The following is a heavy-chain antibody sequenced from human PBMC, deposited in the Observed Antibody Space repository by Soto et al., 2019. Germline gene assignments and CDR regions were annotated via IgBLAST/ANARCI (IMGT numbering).Heavy chain of an antibody. J-gene: IGHJ4*02. CDR3: AKGGTYYYDSSGYSGDY. CDR1: GFTFSSYW. Sequence: GGSLRLSCAASGFTFSSYWMSWVRQAPGKGLEWVANIKQDGSEKYYVDSVKGRFTISRDNSKNTLYLQMNSLRAEDTAVYYCAKGGTYYYDSSGYSGDYWGQGTLVTVSS. CDR2: IKQDGSEK. D-gene: IGHD3-22*01. V-gene: IGHV3-7*01.